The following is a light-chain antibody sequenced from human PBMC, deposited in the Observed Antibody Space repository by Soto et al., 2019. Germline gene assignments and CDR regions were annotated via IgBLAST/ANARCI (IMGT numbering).Light chain of an antibody. CDR2: KVS. Sequence: DVVVTQSPLSLPVTLGQPASISCISIQILVYSDRNNYLNWFHQRPGQSPRRLIYKVSNRDSGVPDRFSGSGSGTDFTLKISRVEAEDVGVYYCMQGTHWPPTFGQGTRLEIK. CDR3: MQGTHWPPT. CDR1: QILVYSDRNNY. V-gene: IGKV2-30*01. J-gene: IGKJ5*01.